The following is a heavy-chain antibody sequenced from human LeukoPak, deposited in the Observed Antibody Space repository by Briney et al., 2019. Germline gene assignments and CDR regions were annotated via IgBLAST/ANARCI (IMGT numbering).Heavy chain of an antibody. CDR2: IYSGGST. Sequence: GGSLRLSCAASGFTVSSNYMSWVRQAPGKGLEWVSVIYSGGSTYYADSVKGRFTISRDNSKNTPYLQMNSLRAEDTAVYYCARDIYYGSGSYSGYWGQGTLVTIS. D-gene: IGHD3-10*01. V-gene: IGHV3-53*01. CDR1: GFTVSSNY. J-gene: IGHJ4*02. CDR3: ARDIYYGSGSYSGY.